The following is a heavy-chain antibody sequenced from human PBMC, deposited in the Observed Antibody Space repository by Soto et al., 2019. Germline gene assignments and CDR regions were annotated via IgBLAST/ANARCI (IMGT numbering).Heavy chain of an antibody. D-gene: IGHD4-17*01. J-gene: IGHJ6*02. V-gene: IGHV3-49*03. CDR2: IRSKAYGGTT. CDR1: GFTFGDYA. Sequence: PGGSLRLSCTASGFTFGDYAMSWFRQAPGKGLEWVGFIRSKAYGGTTEYAASVKGRFTISRDDSKSIANLQMNSLKTEDTAVYYCTRYHYGDYDRYYYGMDVWGQGTTVTVSS. CDR3: TRYHYGDYDRYYYGMDV.